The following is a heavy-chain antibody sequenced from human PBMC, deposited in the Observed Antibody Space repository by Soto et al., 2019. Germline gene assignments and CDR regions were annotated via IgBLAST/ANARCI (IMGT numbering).Heavy chain of an antibody. D-gene: IGHD2-15*01. V-gene: IGHV4-59*01. CDR2: IYYSGST. Sequence: QVQLQESGPGLVKPSETLSLTCTVSGGSISSYYWSWIRQPPGKGLEWIGYIYYSGSTNYNPSLKSRVTISVDTSKNQCSLKLSSVTAADTAVYYCARDCSGGSCYSGAFDIWGQGTMVTVSS. CDR3: ARDCSGGSCYSGAFDI. CDR1: GGSISSYY. J-gene: IGHJ3*02.